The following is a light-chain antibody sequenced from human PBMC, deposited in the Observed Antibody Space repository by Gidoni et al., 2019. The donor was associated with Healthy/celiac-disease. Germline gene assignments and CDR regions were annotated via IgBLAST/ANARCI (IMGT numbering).Light chain of an antibody. Sequence: DIVMTQSRLSLPVTPGDPADISCRSSQSLLHSNGYNYLDWYLQKTGQSPQLLIYLGSNRASGVPDRFSGSGSGTDFTLKISRVEAEDVGVYYCMQALQTPLTFGGGTKVEIK. V-gene: IGKV2-28*01. CDR3: MQALQTPLT. J-gene: IGKJ4*01. CDR2: LGS. CDR1: QSLLHSNGYNY.